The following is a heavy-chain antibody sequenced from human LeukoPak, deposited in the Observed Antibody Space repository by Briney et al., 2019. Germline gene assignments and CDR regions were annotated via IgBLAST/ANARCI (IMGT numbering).Heavy chain of an antibody. D-gene: IGHD3-22*01. V-gene: IGHV3-30-3*01. CDR2: ISYDGSDK. J-gene: IGHJ4*02. CDR1: GFTFSNYA. Sequence: PGRSLRLSCAASGFTFSNYAMHWVRQAPGKGLEWVALISYDGSDKYYADSVKGRFTISRDNSKNTLYLQMNSLTAEDTAVYYCARDRYYDSSGYYFTPTGYFDYWGQGTLVTVSS. CDR3: ARDRYYDSSGYYFTPTGYFDY.